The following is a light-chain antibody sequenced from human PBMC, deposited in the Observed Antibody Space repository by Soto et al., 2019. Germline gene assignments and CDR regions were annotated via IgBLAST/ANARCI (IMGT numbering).Light chain of an antibody. J-gene: IGLJ1*01. CDR2: DVS. V-gene: IGLV2-11*01. CDR1: SSDVGSYKD. Sequence: QSALTHPRSVSWSPGQSVTISCTGTSSDVGSYKDVSWYQHHPGKVPKLMIYDVSERPSGVPDRFSGSKSGNTASLTISGLQAEDEANYYCCAYADTFYVFGTGTKVTVL. CDR3: CAYADTFYV.